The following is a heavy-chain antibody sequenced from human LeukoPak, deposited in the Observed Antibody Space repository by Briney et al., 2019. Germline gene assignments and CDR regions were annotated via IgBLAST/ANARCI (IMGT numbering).Heavy chain of an antibody. CDR1: GGSISSYY. CDR2: IYYSGNT. D-gene: IGHD5-18*01. Sequence: SETLSLTCTVSGGSISSYYWSWTRQPPGKGQEWIGDIYYSGNTNYNPSLKSRVTISVHTSKTQFSLKLSSVTAADTAVYYCARTTEGGYTYGYFYYYYMDVWGKGTTVTISS. V-gene: IGHV4-59*01. J-gene: IGHJ6*03. CDR3: ARTTEGGYTYGYFYYYYMDV.